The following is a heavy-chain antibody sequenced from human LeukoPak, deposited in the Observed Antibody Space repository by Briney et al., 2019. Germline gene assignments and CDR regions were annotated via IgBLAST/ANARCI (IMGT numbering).Heavy chain of an antibody. CDR3: ARGIAAAGNYWFDP. CDR2: IYYSGST. J-gene: IGHJ5*02. Sequence: SETLSLTCTVSGGSISSYYWSWIRQPPGKGLEWIGYIYYSGSTNYNPSLKSRVTISVDTSKNQFSLKLSSVTAADTAVYYCARGIAAAGNYWFDPWGQGTLVTVSS. CDR1: GGSISSYY. V-gene: IGHV4-59*01. D-gene: IGHD6-13*01.